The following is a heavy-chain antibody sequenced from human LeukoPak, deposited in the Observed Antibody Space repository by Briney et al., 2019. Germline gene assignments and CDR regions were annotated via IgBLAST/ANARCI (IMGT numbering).Heavy chain of an antibody. V-gene: IGHV4-4*02. D-gene: IGHD3-22*01. CDR2: IFHSGTG. J-gene: IGHJ4*02. Sequence: PSETLSLTCAVSGGSISSSNWWSWVRQPPGKGLEWIGEIFHSGTGNYNPSLKSRVTISVDKSNNQFSLRLTSVTAADTAVYYCARGWGRGAVYDSSGYYFDYWGQGTLVTVSS. CDR3: ARGWGRGAVYDSSGYYFDY. CDR1: GGSISSSNW.